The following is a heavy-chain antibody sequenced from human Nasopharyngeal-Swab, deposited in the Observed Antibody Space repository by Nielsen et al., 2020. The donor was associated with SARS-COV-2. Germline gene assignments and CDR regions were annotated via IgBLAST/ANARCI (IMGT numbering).Heavy chain of an antibody. J-gene: IGHJ4*02. Sequence: ASVKVSCKASGYTFTTYDINWLRQATGQGLEWMGWMTPNNGATGYAQKFQGRVTLTWDTSISTAYMELSSLRSEDTAVYYCTRGVPDFGYRGQGTLVTVSS. CDR1: GYTFTTYD. CDR2: MTPNNGAT. CDR3: TRGVPDFGY. V-gene: IGHV1-8*01.